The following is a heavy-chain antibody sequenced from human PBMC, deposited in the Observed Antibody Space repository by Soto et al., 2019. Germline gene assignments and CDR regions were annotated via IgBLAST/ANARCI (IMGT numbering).Heavy chain of an antibody. CDR3: ARQFSSSTWYPFDH. CDR1: GFTYNIYA. Sequence: EVQVLESGEALVQPGGSLRLSCAASGFTYNIYAMSWVRQAPGKGLEWVSGISAGVIDTYYADSVKGRFTVSRDDSKNTLYLQMNSLRADDTAVYYCARQFSSSTWYPFDHWGRGTLVTVSS. D-gene: IGHD6-13*01. CDR2: ISAGVIDT. J-gene: IGHJ4*02. V-gene: IGHV3-23*01.